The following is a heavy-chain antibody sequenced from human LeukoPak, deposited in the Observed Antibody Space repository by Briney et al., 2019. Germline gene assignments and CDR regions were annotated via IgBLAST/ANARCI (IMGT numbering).Heavy chain of an antibody. D-gene: IGHD6-19*01. CDR2: VWYDGSNK. J-gene: IGHJ4*02. Sequence: GGSLRLSCAVSGFTFSTYGMHWARQAPGKGLEWVAVVWYDGSNKYYEDSVKGRFTISRDNSKNTLYLEMNSLRAEDTAVYYCARDPGVRWLVGFDYWGQGTLVTVPS. CDR1: GFTFSTYG. CDR3: ARDPGVRWLVGFDY. V-gene: IGHV3-33*01.